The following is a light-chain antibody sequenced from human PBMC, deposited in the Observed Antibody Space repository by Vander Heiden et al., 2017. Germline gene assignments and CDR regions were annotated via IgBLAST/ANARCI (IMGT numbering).Light chain of an antibody. CDR1: SGDIGSYHY. CDR3: CSYTSRSTLYV. CDR2: DVN. Sequence: QFALTQPASVAGSPGQSITISCTGSSGDIGSYHYVSWYQQHTGKAPKVIIYDVNHRPSGISNRFSGSRSGNTASLTISGLQAEDEADYYCCSYTSRSTLYVFGTGTKVTVL. J-gene: IGLJ1*01. V-gene: IGLV2-14*01.